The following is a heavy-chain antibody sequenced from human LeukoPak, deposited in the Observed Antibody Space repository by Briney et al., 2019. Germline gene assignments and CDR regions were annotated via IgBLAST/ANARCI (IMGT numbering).Heavy chain of an antibody. CDR3: ARGSSYDSSGYYYDDY. Sequence: SVKVSCKASGGTFSSYAISWVRQASGQGLEWMGGIIPIFGTANYAQKFQGRVTITADKSTSTAYMELSSLRSEDTAVYYCARGSSYDSSGYYYDDYWGQGTLVTVSS. D-gene: IGHD3-22*01. CDR1: GGTFSSYA. CDR2: IIPIFGTA. V-gene: IGHV1-69*06. J-gene: IGHJ4*02.